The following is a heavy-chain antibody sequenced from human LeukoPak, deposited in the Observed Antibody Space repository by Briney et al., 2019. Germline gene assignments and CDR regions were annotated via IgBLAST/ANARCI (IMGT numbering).Heavy chain of an antibody. CDR3: AKESSSSVHFDY. CDR1: GDSISRYY. V-gene: IGHV4-4*07. Sequence: PSETLSLTCTVSGDSISRYYWSWIRQPAGKGLEWIGRIYNGGIITYNPSLKSRVTMSIDTSNNQFSLRLRFVTAADTAVYYCAKESSSSVHFDYWGQGTLVTVSS. CDR2: IYNGGII. D-gene: IGHD6-6*01. J-gene: IGHJ4*02.